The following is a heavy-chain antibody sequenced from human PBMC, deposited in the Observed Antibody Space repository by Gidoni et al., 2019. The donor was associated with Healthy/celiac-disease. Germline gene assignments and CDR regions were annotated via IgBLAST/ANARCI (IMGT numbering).Heavy chain of an antibody. CDR3: ARHIPTSRTLLWFIVNGMDV. J-gene: IGHJ6*04. CDR2: IYYSGST. V-gene: IGHV4-39*01. Sequence: GLEWIGSIYYSGSTYYNPSPKSRVTISVDTSKNQFSLKLSSVAAADTAVYYCARHIPTSRTLLWFIVNGMDVWGKGTTVTVSS. D-gene: IGHD3-10*01.